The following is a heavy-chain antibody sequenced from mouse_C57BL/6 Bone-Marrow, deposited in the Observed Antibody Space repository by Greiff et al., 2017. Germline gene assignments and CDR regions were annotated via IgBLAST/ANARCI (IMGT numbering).Heavy chain of an antibody. CDR2: ISDGGSYT. CDR1: GFTFSSYA. V-gene: IGHV5-4*01. CDR3: AVTYYFDY. J-gene: IGHJ2*01. D-gene: IGHD2-1*01. Sequence: EVQLVESGGGLVKPGGSLKLSCAASGFTFSSYAMSWVRQTPEKRLEWVATISDGGSYTYYPDKVKGRFTISRDNAKNNLYLQMSHLKSEDTAMYYCAVTYYFDYWGQGTTLTVSS.